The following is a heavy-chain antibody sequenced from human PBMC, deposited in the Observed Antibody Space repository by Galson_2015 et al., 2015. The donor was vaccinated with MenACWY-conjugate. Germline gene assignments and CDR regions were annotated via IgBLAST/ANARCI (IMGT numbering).Heavy chain of an antibody. CDR2: ISQTAGYA. Sequence: SLRLSCAASGFPFSDYYMSWIRQAPGKGLEWLSYISQTAGYAHYIDSVKGRFTISRDNANNAVYLQMSRLRDEDTAVYYCVRDRPVHLANHYGIDVWGQGTTVIVSS. CDR3: VRDRPVHLANHYGIDV. D-gene: IGHD1-14*01. V-gene: IGHV3-11*05. J-gene: IGHJ6*02. CDR1: GFPFSDYY.